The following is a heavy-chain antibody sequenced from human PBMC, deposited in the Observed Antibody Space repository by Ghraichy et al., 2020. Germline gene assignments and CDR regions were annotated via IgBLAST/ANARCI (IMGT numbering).Heavy chain of an antibody. Sequence: ASVKVSCKASGYTFTGYYMHWVRQAPGQGLEWMGWINPNSGGTNYAQKFQGRVTMTRDTSISTAYMELSRLRSDDTAVYYCARELRFLEWLLFGSTRDYYYYGMDVWGQGTTVTVSS. J-gene: IGHJ6*02. D-gene: IGHD3-3*01. CDR3: ARELRFLEWLLFGSTRDYYYYGMDV. V-gene: IGHV1-2*02. CDR1: GYTFTGYY. CDR2: INPNSGGT.